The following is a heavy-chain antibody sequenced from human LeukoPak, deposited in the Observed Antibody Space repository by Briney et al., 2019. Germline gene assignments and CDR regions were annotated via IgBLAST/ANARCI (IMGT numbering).Heavy chain of an antibody. CDR2: ISSSSSYI. V-gene: IGHV3-21*01. D-gene: IGHD6-19*01. Sequence: GGSLRLSCAASGFTFSSYSMNWVRQAPGKGLEWVSSISSSSSYIYYADSVKGRFTISRDNAKNSLYLQMNSLRAEDTAVYYCARGRREYSSGWYAGYDYWGQGTLVTVSS. CDR1: GFTFSSYS. J-gene: IGHJ4*02. CDR3: ARGRREYSSGWYAGYDY.